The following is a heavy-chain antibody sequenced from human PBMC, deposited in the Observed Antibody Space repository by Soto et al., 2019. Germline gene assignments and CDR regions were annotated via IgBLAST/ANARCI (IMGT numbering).Heavy chain of an antibody. CDR2: IYYSGST. J-gene: IGHJ6*03. Sequence: TSETLSLTCPVSGGSIGSYYLGWVRQPPGKGLEWNGYIYYSGSTNYNPSRKSRVTISVDTSKNQFSLKLSSVTAEDMAVYYCARVGSWSGSYYYMDVWGKGTTVTVSS. CDR1: GGSIGSYY. V-gene: IGHV4-59*12. CDR3: ARVGSWSGSYYYMDV. D-gene: IGHD3-3*01.